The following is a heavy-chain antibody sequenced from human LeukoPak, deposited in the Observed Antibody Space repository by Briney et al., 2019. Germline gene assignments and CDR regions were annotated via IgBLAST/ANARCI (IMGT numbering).Heavy chain of an antibody. CDR1: GASISSDY. Sequence: SETLSLTCTVSGASISSDYWSWIRQPPGKGLEWIGYIYYSGITNYNPSLKSRVTISVDTSKNQFSLKLSSVTAADTAVYYCARLHYDSSGYYYFDKWGQGTLVTVSS. CDR2: IYYSGIT. J-gene: IGHJ4*02. CDR3: ARLHYDSSGYYYFDK. D-gene: IGHD3-22*01. V-gene: IGHV4-59*08.